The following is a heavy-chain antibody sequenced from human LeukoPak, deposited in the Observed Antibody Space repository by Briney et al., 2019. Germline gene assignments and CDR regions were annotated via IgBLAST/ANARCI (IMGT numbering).Heavy chain of an antibody. CDR2: IWYDGSNK. J-gene: IGHJ6*02. CDR1: GFTFSSYA. CDR3: ARGGRTTWYGMDV. D-gene: IGHD4-17*01. V-gene: IGHV3-33*08. Sequence: GGSLRLSCAASGFTFSSYAMSWVRQAPGKGLEWVAVIWYDGSNKNYADSVKGRFTISRDNSKNTLYLQMNSLRAEDTAVYYCARGGRTTWYGMDVWGQGTTVTVSS.